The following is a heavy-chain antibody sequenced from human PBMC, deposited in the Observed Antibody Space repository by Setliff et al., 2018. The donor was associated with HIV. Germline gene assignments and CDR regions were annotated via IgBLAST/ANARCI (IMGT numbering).Heavy chain of an antibody. D-gene: IGHD2-2*01. Sequence: ASVKVSCKASTYTFSSYVINWVRPAPGQGLEWMGRISVYNGNTIYAQKLQGRVIMTTDTSTSTAYMELRSLRSDDTAMYYCATQRDIVMVPGQGGFDIWAQGTMVTVS. J-gene: IGHJ3*02. CDR1: TYTFSSYV. CDR2: ISVYNGNT. V-gene: IGHV1-18*01. CDR3: ATQRDIVMVPGQGGFDI.